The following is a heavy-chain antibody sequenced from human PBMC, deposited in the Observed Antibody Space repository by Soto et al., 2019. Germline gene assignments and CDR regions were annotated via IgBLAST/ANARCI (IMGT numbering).Heavy chain of an antibody. V-gene: IGHV1-69*13. CDR1: GGTFSSYA. Sequence: GASVKVPCKASGGTFSSYAISWVRQAPGQGLEWMGGIIPIFGTANYSQKFQGRVTITADESTSTAYMELSSLRSEDTAVYYCARGKTVTTFSAYGMDVWGQGTTVTVSS. D-gene: IGHD4-4*01. J-gene: IGHJ6*02. CDR2: IIPIFGTA. CDR3: ARGKTVTTFSAYGMDV.